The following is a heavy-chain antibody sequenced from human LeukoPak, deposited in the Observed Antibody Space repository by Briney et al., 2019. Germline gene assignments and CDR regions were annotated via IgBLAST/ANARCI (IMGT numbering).Heavy chain of an antibody. V-gene: IGHV4-59*12. J-gene: IGHJ4*02. CDR2: IFYSGST. CDR1: GGSFSSYY. D-gene: IGHD6-19*01. CDR3: ARVQQWLVVN. Sequence: PSETLSLTCTVSGGSFSSYYWTWIRQPPGKGLERFGYIFYSGSTNYNPSLKSRVTISVDTSKNQFSLKLSSVTAADPAVYYCARVQQWLVVNWGQGTLVTVSS.